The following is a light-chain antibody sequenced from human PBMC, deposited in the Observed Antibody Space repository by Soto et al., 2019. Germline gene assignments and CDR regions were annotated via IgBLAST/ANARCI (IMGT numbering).Light chain of an antibody. CDR3: QHYGSSRT. CDR1: QSVSSS. J-gene: IGKJ1*01. Sequence: EIVLTQSPGTLSLSPGERATLSGRASQSVSSSLAWYQQKPGQAPRLLIYGASSRATGIPDRFSGSGSGPDFTLTIRRLEPEDFAVYFCQHYGSSRTFGQGTKVDIK. CDR2: GAS. V-gene: IGKV3-20*01.